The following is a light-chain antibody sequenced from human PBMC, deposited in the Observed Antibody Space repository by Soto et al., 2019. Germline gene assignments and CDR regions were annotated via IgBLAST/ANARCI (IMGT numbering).Light chain of an antibody. V-gene: IGLV1-40*01. CDR1: SSNIGAGYD. J-gene: IGLJ3*02. Sequence: QSVLTQPASVSGASGKRVTISCTWSSSNIGAGYDVHWYQQLPGTAPKLLIYGNSNRPSGVPDRFSGSKSGTSASLAITGLQAEDEADYYCQSYDSSLSALFGGGTQLTV. CDR2: GNS. CDR3: QSYDSSLSAL.